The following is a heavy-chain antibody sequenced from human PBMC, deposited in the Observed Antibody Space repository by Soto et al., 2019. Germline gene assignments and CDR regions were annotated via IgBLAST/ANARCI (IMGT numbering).Heavy chain of an antibody. CDR2: INHSGST. D-gene: IGHD3-10*01. J-gene: IGHJ6*02. CDR3: AREYYYASGSKIYYYYYGMDV. V-gene: IGHV4-34*01. Sequence: SETLSLTCAVYGGSFSGYYWSWIRQPPGKGLEWIGEINHSGSTNYNPSLKSRVTISVDTSKNQFSLKLSSVTAADTAVYYCAREYYYASGSKIYYYYYGMDVWGQGTTVTVSS. CDR1: GGSFSGYY.